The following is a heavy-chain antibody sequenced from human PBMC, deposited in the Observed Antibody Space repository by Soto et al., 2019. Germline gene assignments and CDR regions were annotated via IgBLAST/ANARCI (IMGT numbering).Heavy chain of an antibody. CDR1: GGSIIINNYY. V-gene: IGHV4-39*01. J-gene: IGHJ4*02. Sequence: PSETLSLTCSVSGGSIIINNYYWAWIRQAPGKGLEWIGSVYYTVSTYSNPSLKSRVTMSVNTSVNQFYLKLSSVTATDTAIYYCARSKGENGLDYWGQGTPVTVSS. CDR2: VYYTVST. CDR3: ARSKGENGLDY. D-gene: IGHD2-8*01.